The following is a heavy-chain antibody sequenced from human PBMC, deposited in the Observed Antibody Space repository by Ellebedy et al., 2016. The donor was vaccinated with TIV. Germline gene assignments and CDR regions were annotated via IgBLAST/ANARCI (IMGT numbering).Heavy chain of an antibody. V-gene: IGHV1-18*01. CDR1: GYTFNSYG. D-gene: IGHD5-12*01. CDR3: ARDMVQGMVARYLWFDY. J-gene: IGHJ4*02. Sequence: ASVKVSCKASGYTFNSYGISWVRQAPGQGPEWMGWISAYTGDTNYAQKFQGRVTMTTDTSMTTAYMELRSLRSDDTAVYFCARDMVQGMVARYLWFDYWGQGTLVTVSS. CDR2: ISAYTGDT.